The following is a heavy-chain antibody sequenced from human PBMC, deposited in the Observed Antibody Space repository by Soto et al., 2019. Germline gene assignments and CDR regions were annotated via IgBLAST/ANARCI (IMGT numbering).Heavy chain of an antibody. J-gene: IGHJ4*02. Sequence: QVQLVQSGAEVKKPGASVKVSCKASGYTFTSYAMHWVRQAPGQRLEWMGWINAGNGNTKYSQKFQGRVTITRDTSASTAYMELSSLRSEDTAVYYCARAYSGGQGEFDYWGQGTLVTVSS. V-gene: IGHV1-3*01. CDR1: GYTFTSYA. D-gene: IGHD6-19*01. CDR2: INAGNGNT. CDR3: ARAYSGGQGEFDY.